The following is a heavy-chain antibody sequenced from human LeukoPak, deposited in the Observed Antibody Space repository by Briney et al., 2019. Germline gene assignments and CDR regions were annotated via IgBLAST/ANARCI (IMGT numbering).Heavy chain of an antibody. CDR1: GYSISSGYY. D-gene: IGHD4-23*01. CDR2: IYHSGRT. Sequence: SETLSLTCTVSGYSISSGYYWGWIRQPPGKGLEWIGSIYHSGRTFYNPSLKSRVTISVDTSKNQFSLNLSSVTAADTAMYYCARAVGTSRNFFDYWGQGTLVTVSS. CDR3: ARAVGTSRNFFDY. J-gene: IGHJ4*02. V-gene: IGHV4-38-2*02.